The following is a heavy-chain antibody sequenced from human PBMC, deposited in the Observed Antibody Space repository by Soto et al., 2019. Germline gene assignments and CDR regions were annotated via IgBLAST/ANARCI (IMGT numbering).Heavy chain of an antibody. CDR3: ARDYSYGLHDTFDI. CDR1: EYGFSDYY. J-gene: IGHJ3*02. D-gene: IGHD5-18*01. V-gene: IGHV3-11*01. Sequence: QVQLVESGGGLVRPGGSRRLSCAASEYGFSDYYSGWIRQVPGKGREWVPYISTRGSTIYYSDSVKGRFTISRDNAKNSLYLQMNSLRAEDTAVYYCARDYSYGLHDTFDIWGQGTMVTVSS. CDR2: ISTRGSTI.